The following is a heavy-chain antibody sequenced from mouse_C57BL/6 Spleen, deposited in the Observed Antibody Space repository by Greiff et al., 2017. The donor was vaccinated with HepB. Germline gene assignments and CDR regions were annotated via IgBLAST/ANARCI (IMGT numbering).Heavy chain of an antibody. CDR2: ISDGGSYT. D-gene: IGHD2-3*01. V-gene: IGHV5-4*01. CDR3: AREGWLPSAGFDV. Sequence: DVHLVESGGGLVKPGGSLKLSCAASGFTFSSYAMSWVRQTPEKRLEWVATISDGGSYTYYPDNVKGRFTISRDNAKNNLYLQMSHLKSEDTAMYYCAREGWLPSAGFDVWGTGTTVTVSS. CDR1: GFTFSSYA. J-gene: IGHJ1*03.